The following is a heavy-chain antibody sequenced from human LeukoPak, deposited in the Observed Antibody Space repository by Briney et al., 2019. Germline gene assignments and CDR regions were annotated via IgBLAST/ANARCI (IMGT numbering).Heavy chain of an antibody. Sequence: GGSLRLSCAASGFTFNNYAMNWVRQAPGKGLFWVSGISAGGGSTYYADSVKGRFTISRDNSRNTLYLQMYSLRAEDTAVYYCAKDAAGPEYWGQGTLVTVSS. CDR2: ISAGGGST. V-gene: IGHV3-23*01. J-gene: IGHJ4*02. CDR3: AKDAAGPEY. D-gene: IGHD6-13*01. CDR1: GFTFNNYA.